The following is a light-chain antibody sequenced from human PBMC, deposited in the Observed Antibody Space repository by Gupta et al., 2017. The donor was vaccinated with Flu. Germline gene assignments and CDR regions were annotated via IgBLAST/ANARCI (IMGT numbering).Light chain of an antibody. Sequence: QSALTQPRSVSGSPGQSVTISCPDIYNYVSWYQQHPGKAPKLIIYGVTRPSGVPDRFSASKSDNTASLTISGPQTEDEADYYCCSYAGTITPIVFGTGTKVTVL. CDR1: YNY. CDR3: CSYAGTITPIV. CDR2: GVT. J-gene: IGLJ1*01. V-gene: IGLV2-11*01.